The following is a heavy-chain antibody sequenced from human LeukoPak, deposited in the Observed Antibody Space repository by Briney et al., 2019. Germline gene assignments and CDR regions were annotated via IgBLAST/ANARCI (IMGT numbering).Heavy chain of an antibody. CDR3: AREYYYDSSGNEGAFDI. CDR2: TYYSGST. D-gene: IGHD3-22*01. CDR1: GGSISSGGYY. V-gene: IGHV4-31*03. Sequence: SQTLSLTCTVSGGSISSGGYYWSWIRQHPGKGLEWIGFTYYSGSTNYNPSLKSRVTISVDTSKNQFSLKLSSVTAADTAVYYCAREYYYDSSGNEGAFDIWGQGTMVTVSS. J-gene: IGHJ3*02.